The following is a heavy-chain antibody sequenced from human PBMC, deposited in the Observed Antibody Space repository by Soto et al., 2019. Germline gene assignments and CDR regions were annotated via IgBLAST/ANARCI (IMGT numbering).Heavy chain of an antibody. D-gene: IGHD3-22*01. CDR1: GGTFSSYA. J-gene: IGHJ6*02. V-gene: IGHV1-69*12. CDR3: AGHSSGVPGYYYGMDV. Sequence: QVQLVQSGAEVKKPGSSVKVSCKASGGTFSSYAISWVRQAPGQGLEWMGGIIPIFDTADYAQKFQGRVTITADESPNTAYMELSSLRSEDTAVYYCAGHSSGVPGYYYGMDVSGHGTTVTVSS. CDR2: IIPIFDTA.